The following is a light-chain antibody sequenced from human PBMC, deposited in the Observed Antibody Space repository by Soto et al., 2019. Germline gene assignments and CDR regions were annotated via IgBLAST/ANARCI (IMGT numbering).Light chain of an antibody. J-gene: IGLJ1*01. CDR3: SSFTSSNTYV. CDR2: GVT. Sequence: QSALTQPPSVSGSPGQSVTISCTGTSRDVGSFNRVSWYQQPPGAAPKLLIYGVTNRPSGVPDRFSGSKSGNTASLTIPGLQAEDEADYYCSSFTSSNTYVFGSGTKVTVL. V-gene: IGLV2-18*02. CDR1: SRDVGSFNR.